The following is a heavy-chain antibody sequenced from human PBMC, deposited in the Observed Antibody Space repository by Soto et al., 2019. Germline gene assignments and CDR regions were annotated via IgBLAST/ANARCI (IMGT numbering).Heavy chain of an antibody. D-gene: IGHD1-7*01. V-gene: IGHV3-74*01. CDR1: GFAFSYYG. Sequence: EEQLVESGGGLVQPGGSLRLSCAASGFAFSYYGMHWVRQTPGKGPVWVSRICNDGSRTGYADSVKGRFTISRDNAKNTLYLQMSSLTVEDTAVYYCARDLSGNTTPYFDLWGQGTLVTVSS. J-gene: IGHJ4*02. CDR2: ICNDGSRT. CDR3: ARDLSGNTTPYFDL.